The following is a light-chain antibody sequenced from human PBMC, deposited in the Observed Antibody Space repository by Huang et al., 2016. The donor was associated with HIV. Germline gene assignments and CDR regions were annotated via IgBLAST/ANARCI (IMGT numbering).Light chain of an antibody. CDR2: GAS. CDR3: QLYGSSPPYV. V-gene: IGKV3-20*01. Sequence: VLTQSPGTLSLSPGEGATLSCRASQSVSSAYLAWYQQKPGQAPRLVLYGASTRATGSPDRCSGGGSGTDFTLTISRLEPEDFAVYYCQLYGSSPPYVFGQGTKVEIK. J-gene: IGKJ2*01. CDR1: QSVSSAY.